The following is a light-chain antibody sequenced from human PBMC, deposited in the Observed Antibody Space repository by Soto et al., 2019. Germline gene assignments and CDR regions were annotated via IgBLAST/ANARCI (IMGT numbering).Light chain of an antibody. V-gene: IGLV2-8*01. CDR3: CSYAGSNNLKV. Sequence: QSALTQPPSASGSPGQSVTISCTGTSSDVGAYNYVSWYQQHPGKAPKLMIYEVSKRPSGVPDRFSGSKSGNAASLTVSGLQAEDEADYSCCSYAGSNNLKVFGGGTKLTVL. CDR1: SSDVGAYNY. CDR2: EVS. J-gene: IGLJ3*02.